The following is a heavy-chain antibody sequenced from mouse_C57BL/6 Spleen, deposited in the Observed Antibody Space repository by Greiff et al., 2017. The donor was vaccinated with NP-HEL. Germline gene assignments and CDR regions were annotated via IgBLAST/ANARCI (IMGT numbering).Heavy chain of an antibody. CDR3: ARDGDYGDIDY. D-gene: IGHD2-4*01. CDR1: GYSITSGYY. CDR2: ISYDGSN. V-gene: IGHV3-6*01. Sequence: VQLKESGPGLVKPSQSLSLTCSVTGYSITSGYYWNWIRQFPGNKLEWMGYISYDGSNNYNPSLKNRISITRDTSKNQFFLKLNSVTTEDTATYYCARDGDYGDIDYWGQGTTLTVSS. J-gene: IGHJ2*01.